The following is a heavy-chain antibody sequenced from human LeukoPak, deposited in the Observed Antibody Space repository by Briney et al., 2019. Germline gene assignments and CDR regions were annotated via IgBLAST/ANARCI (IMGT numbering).Heavy chain of an antibody. CDR2: ISAYNGNT. V-gene: IGHV1-18*01. Sequence: PKASVKVSCKASGYTFTSYGISWVRQAPGQGLEWMGWISAYNGNTNYAQKLQGRVTMTTDTSTSTAYMELRSLRSDDTAVYYCARDLAGDYVWGSYRYFDYWGQGTLVTVPS. CDR1: GYTFTSYG. CDR3: ARDLAGDYVWGSYRYFDY. J-gene: IGHJ4*02. D-gene: IGHD3-16*02.